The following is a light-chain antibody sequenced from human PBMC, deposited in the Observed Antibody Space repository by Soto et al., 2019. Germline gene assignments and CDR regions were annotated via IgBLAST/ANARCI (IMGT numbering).Light chain of an antibody. CDR1: QSVSTT. J-gene: IGKJ1*01. CDR3: QQYKDWPTT. CDR2: GAS. Sequence: MTQSPSTLSASVGDRASLSCRASQSVSTTVAWYHQTPGQAPRLLVYGASTRATGIPARFSGSGAGTDFTLTITSLQSEDFGVYFCQQYKDWPTTFGQGTKVDI. V-gene: IGKV3-15*01.